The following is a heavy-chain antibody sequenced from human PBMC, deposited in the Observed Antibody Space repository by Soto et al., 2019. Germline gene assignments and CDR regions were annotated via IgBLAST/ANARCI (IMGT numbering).Heavy chain of an antibody. CDR1: GYTFTSYG. CDR2: ISAYNGNT. J-gene: IGHJ1*01. D-gene: IGHD3-3*01. CDR3: ARGHEYYDFWSGYQNSAEYFQH. Sequence: GASVKVSCKASGYTFTSYGISWVRQAPGQGLEWMGWISAYNGNTNYAQKLQGRVTMTTDTSTSTAYMELRSLRSDDTAVYYCARGHEYYDFWSGYQNSAEYFQHWGQGTLVTVSS. V-gene: IGHV1-18*04.